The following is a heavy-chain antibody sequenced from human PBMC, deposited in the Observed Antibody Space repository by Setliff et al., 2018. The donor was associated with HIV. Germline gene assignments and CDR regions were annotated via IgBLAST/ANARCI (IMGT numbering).Heavy chain of an antibody. V-gene: IGHV4-38-2*01. D-gene: IGHD5-12*01. Sequence: SETLSLTCAVSGYSISSGYYWGWIRQPPGKGLEWIGSIYHSESTYYNPSLKSRVTISVDTSKNQFSLKLSSVTAADTAVYYCASDISPDDGYNRLHYFDYWGQGTLVTVSS. CDR2: IYHSEST. CDR3: ASDISPDDGYNRLHYFDY. CDR1: GYSISSGYY. J-gene: IGHJ4*02.